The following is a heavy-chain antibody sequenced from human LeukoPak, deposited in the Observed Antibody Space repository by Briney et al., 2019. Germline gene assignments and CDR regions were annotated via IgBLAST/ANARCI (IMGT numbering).Heavy chain of an antibody. CDR3: ATDKYCTPTDCLHGRFYFDY. CDR2: IYSGGST. Sequence: PGGSLRLTCAASGFTVSSNYMSWVRQAPGKGLEWVSVIYSGGSTYYADSVKGRFTISRDNSKNTLYLQMNSLRVEDTAVYYCATDKYCTPTDCLHGRFYFDYWGQGTLVTVSS. J-gene: IGHJ4*02. CDR1: GFTVSSNY. D-gene: IGHD2-8*01. V-gene: IGHV3-53*05.